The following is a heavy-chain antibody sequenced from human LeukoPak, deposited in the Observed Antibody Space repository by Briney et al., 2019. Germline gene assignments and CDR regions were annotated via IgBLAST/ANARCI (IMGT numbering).Heavy chain of an antibody. D-gene: IGHD3-9*01. CDR1: GFTFSSYS. CDR3: ARVALLLRYFVWPYYYYMDV. J-gene: IGHJ6*03. CDR2: ISSSSSYI. Sequence: PGGSLRLSCAASGFTFSSYSMNWVRQAPGKGLEWVSSISSSSSYIYYADSVKGRFTISRDNAKNSLYLQMNSLRAEDTAVYYCARVALLLRYFVWPYYYYMDVWGKGTTVTVSS. V-gene: IGHV3-21*01.